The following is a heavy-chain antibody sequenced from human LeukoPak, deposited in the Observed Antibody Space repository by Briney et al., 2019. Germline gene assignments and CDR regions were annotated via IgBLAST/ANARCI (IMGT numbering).Heavy chain of an antibody. CDR2: IIPIFGTA. CDR1: GGTFSSYS. V-gene: IGHV1-69*06. Sequence: GASVKVSCKASGGTFSSYSISWVRQAPGQGLEWMGGIIPIFGTANYAQNFQGRVTITADKSTSTAYMELSSLRSEDTAVYYCARDVGAKIAFDIWGQGTMVAVSS. D-gene: IGHD1-26*01. CDR3: ARDVGAKIAFDI. J-gene: IGHJ3*02.